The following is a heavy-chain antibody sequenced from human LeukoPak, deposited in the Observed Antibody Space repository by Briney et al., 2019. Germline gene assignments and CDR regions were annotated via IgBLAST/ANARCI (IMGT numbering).Heavy chain of an antibody. V-gene: IGHV3-30*18. CDR2: ISYDGSNK. D-gene: IGHD3-22*01. J-gene: IGHJ4*02. CDR3: AKGTYYYDSSGYDH. CDR1: GFTFSSYG. Sequence: GSLRLSCAASGFTFSSYGMHWVRQAPGKGLEWVAVISYDGSNKYYADSVKGRFTISRDNSKNTLYLQMNSLRAEDTAVYYCAKGTYYYDSSGYDHWGQGTLVTVSS.